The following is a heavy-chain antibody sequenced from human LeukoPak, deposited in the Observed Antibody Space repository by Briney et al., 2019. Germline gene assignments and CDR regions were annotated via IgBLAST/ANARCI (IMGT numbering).Heavy chain of an antibody. CDR2: LYSGGST. CDR1: GFTVSSNY. J-gene: IGHJ5*02. V-gene: IGHV3-53*01. CDR3: ARDPPSYYDSSDYPP. D-gene: IGHD3-22*01. Sequence: GGSLRLSRAASGFTVSSNYMSWVRQAPGKGLEWVSVLYSGGSTYYADSVKGRFTISRDNSKNTLYLQMNSLRAEDTAVYYCARDPPSYYDSSDYPPWGQGTLVTVSS.